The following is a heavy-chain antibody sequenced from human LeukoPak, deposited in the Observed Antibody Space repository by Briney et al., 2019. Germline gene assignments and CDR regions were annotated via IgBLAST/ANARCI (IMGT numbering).Heavy chain of an antibody. V-gene: IGHV3-66*01. CDR2: IFSHGET. J-gene: IGHJ3*02. Sequence: GGSLRLSCAASGFTVGNNYMNWVRQAPGKGLEWVSLIFSHGETSYADSVKGRFTISRDSSKNTLYLQMNGLRVEDTAVYYCAKGMSAMAKSDAFDIWGQGTMVTVSS. D-gene: IGHD5-18*01. CDR1: GFTVGNNY. CDR3: AKGMSAMAKSDAFDI.